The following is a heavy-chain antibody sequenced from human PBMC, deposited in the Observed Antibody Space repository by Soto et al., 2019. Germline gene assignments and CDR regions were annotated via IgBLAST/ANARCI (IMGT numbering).Heavy chain of an antibody. CDR2: ISSSSSYI. CDR3: AREGITIFGVVIMPGDYYGMDV. J-gene: IGHJ6*02. V-gene: IGHV3-21*01. Sequence: PVGSLRLSCAASGFTFSSYSMNWVRQAPGKGLEWVSSISSSSSYIYYADSVKGRFTISRDNAKNSLYLQMNSLRAEDTAVYYCAREGITIFGVVIMPGDYYGMDVWGQGTTVTVSS. D-gene: IGHD3-3*01. CDR1: GFTFSSYS.